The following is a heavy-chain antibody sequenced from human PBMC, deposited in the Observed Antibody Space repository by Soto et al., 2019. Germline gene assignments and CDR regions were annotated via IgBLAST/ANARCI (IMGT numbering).Heavy chain of an antibody. Sequence: EVQLLESGGGLVQPGGSLRLSCAASGFTFSSYAMSWVRQAPGKGLEWVSAISGSGGSTYYADSAKGRFTISRDNSKNTLYLQMNSLRAEDTAVYYCAKYSFSLWLRYLDYWGQGTLVTVSS. D-gene: IGHD6-19*01. V-gene: IGHV3-23*01. CDR2: ISGSGGST. CDR1: GFTFSSYA. J-gene: IGHJ4*02. CDR3: AKYSFSLWLRYLDY.